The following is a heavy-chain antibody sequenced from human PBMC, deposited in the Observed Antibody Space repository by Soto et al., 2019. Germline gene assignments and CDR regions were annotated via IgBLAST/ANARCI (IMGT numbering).Heavy chain of an antibody. D-gene: IGHD6-6*01. J-gene: IGHJ6*02. V-gene: IGHV1-69*01. CDR1: GGTFSSYA. CDR2: IIPILGTA. Sequence: QVQLVQSGAEVKKPGSSVKVSCKASGGTFSSYAISWVRQAPGPGLEWMGGIIPILGTANYAQKFQGRVTITADEATSTAYIELSTLRSEDTAVYYCARDLPYSSSPYYYYGMDVWGQGTTVTVSS. CDR3: ARDLPYSSSPYYYYGMDV.